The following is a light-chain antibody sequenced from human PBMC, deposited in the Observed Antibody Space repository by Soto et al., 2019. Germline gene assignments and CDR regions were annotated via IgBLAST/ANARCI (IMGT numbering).Light chain of an antibody. CDR3: SSYTSSSTYV. CDR2: DVS. CDR1: SSDVGGYNY. Sequence: QSALTQPASVSGSPGQSITISCTGTSSDVGGYNYVSWYQQNPGKAPKLMIYDVSNRPSGVSNRFSGSKSGSTASLTISGLQAEDEADYYCSSYTSSSTYVFGTGTKVTVL. J-gene: IGLJ1*01. V-gene: IGLV2-14*01.